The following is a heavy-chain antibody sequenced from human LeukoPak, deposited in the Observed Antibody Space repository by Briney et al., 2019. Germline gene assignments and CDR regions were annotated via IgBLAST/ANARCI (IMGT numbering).Heavy chain of an antibody. CDR1: GYTFTGYY. Sequence: ASVKVSCKASGYTFTGYYIHWVRQAPGQGLEWLGWINPDSGGTNYAQKFQGRVTMTRDTSISTAYMELSRLRSDDTAVYYCARNLWFGESIDAFDIWGQGTMVTVSS. V-gene: IGHV1-2*02. CDR3: ARNLWFGESIDAFDI. CDR2: INPDSGGT. J-gene: IGHJ3*02. D-gene: IGHD3-10*01.